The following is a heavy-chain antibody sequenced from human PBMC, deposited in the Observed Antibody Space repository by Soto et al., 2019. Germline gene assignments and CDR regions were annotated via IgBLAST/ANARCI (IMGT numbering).Heavy chain of an antibody. CDR2: IIPFIGTA. V-gene: IGHV1-69*18. CDR1: GGTFSSYA. D-gene: IGHD3-3*01. Sequence: QVQLVQSGAEVKKPGSSVTVSCKASGGTFSSYAISWVRQAPGQGLEWMGRIIPFIGTANYAQKFQGRVTITADESTSTAYMELTSLRSEDTAVYYCAKGTDFWSGNMPHYFDYWGQGTLVTVSS. J-gene: IGHJ4*02. CDR3: AKGTDFWSGNMPHYFDY.